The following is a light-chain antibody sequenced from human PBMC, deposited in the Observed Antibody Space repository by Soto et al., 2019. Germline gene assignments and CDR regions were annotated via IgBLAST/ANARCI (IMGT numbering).Light chain of an antibody. CDR3: SSYSTSDTWV. CDR1: SSDVGGYNY. J-gene: IGLJ3*02. Sequence: QSVLTQPASVSGSPGQSITISCTGTSSDVGGYNYVSWYQQHPGKAPKLMIYDVTNRPSGVSDGFSGSKSGNTASLTISGLQAEDEADYYCSSYSTSDTWVFGGGTKVTVL. CDR2: DVT. V-gene: IGLV2-14*03.